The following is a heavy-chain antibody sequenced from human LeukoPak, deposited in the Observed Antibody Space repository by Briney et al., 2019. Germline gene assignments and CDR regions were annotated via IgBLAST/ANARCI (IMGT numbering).Heavy chain of an antibody. CDR2: ISSSGSTI. CDR1: GFIFSDYY. CDR3: ARDREGYGNFDY. D-gene: IGHD5-18*01. J-gene: IGHJ4*02. Sequence: RGSLRLSCAASGFIFSDYYMSWIRQAPGKGLEWVSYISSSGSTIYYEDSVKGRFTISRDNAKSSLYLQMNSLRAEDTAVYYCARDREGYGNFDYWGQGTLVTVSS. V-gene: IGHV3-11*04.